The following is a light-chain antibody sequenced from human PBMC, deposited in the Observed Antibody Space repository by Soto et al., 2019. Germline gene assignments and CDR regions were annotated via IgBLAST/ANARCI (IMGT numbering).Light chain of an antibody. CDR1: QNINNW. CDR2: DAS. J-gene: IGKJ1*01. CDR3: QHMRT. V-gene: IGKV1-5*01. Sequence: DIQMTQSPFTLSASVGDSVTMTCRASQNINNWIAWYQQKPGKAPKFLIYDASTLESGVPSRFSGSGFGTEFSLTISSLQPDDFGSYYCQHMRTFGQGTKVDI.